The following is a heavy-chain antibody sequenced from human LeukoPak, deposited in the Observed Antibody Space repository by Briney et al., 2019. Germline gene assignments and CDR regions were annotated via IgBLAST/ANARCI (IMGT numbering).Heavy chain of an antibody. J-gene: IGHJ6*02. D-gene: IGHD3-3*01. CDR1: GYSFTSYW. CDR3: ARRGNYDFWSGYGMDV. V-gene: IGHV5-51*01. Sequence: GESLKISCKGSGYSFTSYWIDWVRQMPGKGLEWMGIIYPGDSDTRCSPSFQGQVTISADKSISTAYLQWSSLKASDTAMYYCARRGNYDFWSGYGMDVWGQGTTVTVSS. CDR2: IYPGDSDT.